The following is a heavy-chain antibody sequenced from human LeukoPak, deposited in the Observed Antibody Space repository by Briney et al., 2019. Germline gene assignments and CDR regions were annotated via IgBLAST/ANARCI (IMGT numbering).Heavy chain of an antibody. CDR1: GYTFTSYD. Sequence: GASVKVSCKASGYTFTSYDINWVRQATGQGLEWMGGMNPHIGHTGYAQKFQGRVTFTTNTSISTAFMDPGSLMSEDTAVYYCARGDFWSGYSNYYYMDVWGKGTTVTVSS. D-gene: IGHD3-3*01. CDR2: MNPHIGHT. CDR3: ARGDFWSGYSNYYYMDV. J-gene: IGHJ6*03. V-gene: IGHV1-8*01.